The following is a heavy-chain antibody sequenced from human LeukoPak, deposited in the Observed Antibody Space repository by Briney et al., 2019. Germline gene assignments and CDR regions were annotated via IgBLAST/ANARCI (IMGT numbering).Heavy chain of an antibody. J-gene: IGHJ6*02. CDR3: VKDSNRPYCSSTSCYMSSWYYRDYYYYGMDV. Sequence: PGGSLRLSCAASGFTFSSYAIHWVRQAPGKGLEYVSAISSNGGSTYYADSVKGRFTISRDNSKNTLYLQMSSLRAEDTAVYYSVKDSNRPYCSSTSCYMSSWYYRDYYYYGMDVWGQGTTVTVSS. D-gene: IGHD2-2*02. CDR2: ISSNGGST. V-gene: IGHV3-64D*09. CDR1: GFTFSSYA.